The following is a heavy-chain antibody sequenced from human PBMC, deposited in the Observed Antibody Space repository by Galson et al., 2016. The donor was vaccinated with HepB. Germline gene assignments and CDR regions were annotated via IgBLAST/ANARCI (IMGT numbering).Heavy chain of an antibody. V-gene: IGHV4-30-2*01. CDR2: IYDRGST. CDR1: GGSIRSGVNS. CDR3: AREGGFGDPYYFDY. J-gene: IGHJ4*02. Sequence: LSLTCAVSGGSIRSGVNSWSWIRQPPGEGLEWIGYIYDRGSTFYNPSRRGRVTKSVDRANNQFSLKLTSVTAAETAVYYCAREGGFGDPYYFDYWGQGTLVTVSS. D-gene: IGHD4-17*01.